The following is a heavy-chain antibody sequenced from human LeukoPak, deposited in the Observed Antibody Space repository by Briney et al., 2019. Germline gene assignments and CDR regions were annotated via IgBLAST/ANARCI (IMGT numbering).Heavy chain of an antibody. J-gene: IGHJ4*02. CDR2: IKSKTDGGTT. D-gene: IGHD2-15*01. V-gene: IGHV3-15*01. Sequence: GGSLRLSCAASGFTFSNAWMSWVRQAPGKGLEWVGRIKSKTDGGTTDYAAPVKGRFTISRDDSKNTLYLQMNSLKTEDTAVYYCTTAWYCSGGSCYYWGHWGQGTLVTVSS. CDR1: GFTFSNAW. CDR3: TTAWYCSGGSCYYWGH.